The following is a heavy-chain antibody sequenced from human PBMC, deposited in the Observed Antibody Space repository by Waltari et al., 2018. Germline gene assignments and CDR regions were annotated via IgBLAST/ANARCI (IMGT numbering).Heavy chain of an antibody. CDR1: GGSLSSYY. D-gene: IGHD6-19*01. J-gene: IGHJ4*02. CDR3: ARALYSSGWYVVDY. CDR2: IYYIGST. Sequence: QVQLQESGPGLVKPSETLSLTCTVSGGSLSSYYWSWIRQPQGKGLDWIGYIYYIGSTNYIPSRKSRVTRSVDTSKNQFSLKLSSVTAADTAVYYCARALYSSGWYVVDYWGQGTLVTVSS. V-gene: IGHV4-59*01.